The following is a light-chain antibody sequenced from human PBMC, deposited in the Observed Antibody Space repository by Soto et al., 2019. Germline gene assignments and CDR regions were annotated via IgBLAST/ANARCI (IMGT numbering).Light chain of an antibody. CDR3: QRYGSSPST. J-gene: IGKJ1*01. CDR2: GAS. V-gene: IGKV3-20*01. Sequence: EIVLTQSPATLSLSPGERATLSCRASQSVSSYLAWYQQKPGQAPRLLIYGASTRATGIPARFSGSGSGTEFTLTISSLQPDDFAVYYCQRYGSSPSTFGQGTKVDIK. CDR1: QSVSSY.